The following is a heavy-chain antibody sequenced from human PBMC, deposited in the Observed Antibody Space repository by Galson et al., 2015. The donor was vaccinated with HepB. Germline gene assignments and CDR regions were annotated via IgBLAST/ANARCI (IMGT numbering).Heavy chain of an antibody. V-gene: IGHV1-2*04. Sequence: SVKVSCKASGYTFTTYGITWVRQAPGQGLEWMGRINPNSGGTNYAQKFQGWVTMTRDTSISTAYMELSRLRSDDTAVYYCARGAGDYDSSGYYTNWYFDLWGRGTLVTVSS. J-gene: IGHJ2*01. CDR1: GYTFTTYG. CDR3: ARGAGDYDSSGYYTNWYFDL. CDR2: INPNSGGT. D-gene: IGHD3-22*01.